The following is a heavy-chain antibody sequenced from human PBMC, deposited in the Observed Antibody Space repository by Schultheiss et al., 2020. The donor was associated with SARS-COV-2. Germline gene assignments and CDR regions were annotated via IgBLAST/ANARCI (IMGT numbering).Heavy chain of an antibody. CDR1: GFTFSSYA. D-gene: IGHD3-10*01. V-gene: IGHV3-30*04. Sequence: GGSLRLSCAASGFTFSSYAMHWVRQAPGKGLEWVAVISYDGSNKYYADSVKGRFTISRDNAKNSLYLQMNSLRAEDTAVYYCARAPAGFRGMDVWGQGTTVTVSS. J-gene: IGHJ6*02. CDR3: ARAPAGFRGMDV. CDR2: ISYDGSNK.